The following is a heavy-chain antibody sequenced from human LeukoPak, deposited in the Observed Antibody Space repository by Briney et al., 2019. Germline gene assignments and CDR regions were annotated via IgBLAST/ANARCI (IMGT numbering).Heavy chain of an antibody. CDR3: ARDPPYGDYFDY. Sequence: GGSLRLSCAASGFTFSSYSMNWVRQAPGKGLEWVSSISSSSSYIYYADSVKGRFTISRDNAKNSLYLQMNSLRAEDTAVYYCARDPPYGDYFDYWGQGTLVTVSS. V-gene: IGHV3-21*01. CDR2: ISSSSSYI. J-gene: IGHJ4*02. D-gene: IGHD4-17*01. CDR1: GFTFSSYS.